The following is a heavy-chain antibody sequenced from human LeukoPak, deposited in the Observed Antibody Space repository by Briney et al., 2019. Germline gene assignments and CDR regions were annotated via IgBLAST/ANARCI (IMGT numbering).Heavy chain of an antibody. V-gene: IGHV4-39*01. CDR3: ARSGYSYGEGFDY. CDR2: IYYSGST. D-gene: IGHD5-18*01. Sequence: PSETLSLTCTVSGGSISSSSYYWGWIRQPPGKGLEWIGSIYYSGSTYYNPSLKSRVTISVDTSKNQFSLKLSSVTAADTAVYYCARSGYSYGEGFDYWGQGTLVTVSS. J-gene: IGHJ4*02. CDR1: GGSISSSSYY.